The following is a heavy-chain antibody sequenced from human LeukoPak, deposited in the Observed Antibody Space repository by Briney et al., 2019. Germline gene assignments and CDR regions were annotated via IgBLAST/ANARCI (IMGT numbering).Heavy chain of an antibody. CDR3: ARARCSSASCYEDV. CDR1: GGSISSYY. CDR2: IYTTEST. J-gene: IGHJ6*04. D-gene: IGHD2-2*01. V-gene: IGHV4-4*07. Sequence: SETLSLTCTVSGGSISSYYWSWIRQPAGKGLKWIGRIYTTESTNDNPSLKSRVTMSVDTSKNQFSLRLSSVTAADTAVYYCARARCSSASCYEDVWGKGTTVTVSS.